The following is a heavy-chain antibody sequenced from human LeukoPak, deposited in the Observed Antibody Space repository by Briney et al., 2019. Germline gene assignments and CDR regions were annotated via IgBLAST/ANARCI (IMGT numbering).Heavy chain of an antibody. J-gene: IGHJ5*02. Sequence: ASVKVSCKASGYTFTGLFIHWVRQPPGHGLAWMGWINPNSGGTNYAQKFQGRVTMTRDTSISTAYTELSRLRSDDTAVYYCARDQAPRMITFGGPRRWFDPWGQGTLVTVSS. CDR1: GYTFTGLF. CDR3: ARDQAPRMITFGGPRRWFDP. CDR2: INPNSGGT. V-gene: IGHV1-2*02. D-gene: IGHD3-16*01.